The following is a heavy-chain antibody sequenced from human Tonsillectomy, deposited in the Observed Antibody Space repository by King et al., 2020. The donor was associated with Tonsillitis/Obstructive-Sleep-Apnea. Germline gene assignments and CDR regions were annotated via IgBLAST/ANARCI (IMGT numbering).Heavy chain of an antibody. CDR1: GFTFSDYY. CDR3: ARVHTTIVDLYSYNHMDV. CDR2: ISSSSGNT. D-gene: IGHD5-18*01. J-gene: IGHJ6*03. V-gene: IGHV3-11*05. Sequence: VQLVQSGGGLVKPGGSLRLSCAASGFTFSDYYMAWVRQAPGKGLEWVSYISSSSGNTDYADSVKGRITISRDNAKNSRHLQINSLRAEDTALYFCARVHTTIVDLYSYNHMDVWGKGTTVTVPS.